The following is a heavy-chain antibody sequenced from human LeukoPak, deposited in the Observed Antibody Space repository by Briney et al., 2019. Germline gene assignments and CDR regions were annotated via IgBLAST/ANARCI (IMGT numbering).Heavy chain of an antibody. D-gene: IGHD3-9*01. CDR1: GYSFTTNW. Sequence: GESLKISCKGSGYSFTTNWIGWVRQMPGKGLEWMGIIYPGDSDTRYSPSFQGQVTISADKSISTAYLQWSSLKASDTATYYCARSHDILTGYPFDPWGQGTLVTVSS. CDR3: ARSHDILTGYPFDP. V-gene: IGHV5-51*01. J-gene: IGHJ5*02. CDR2: IYPGDSDT.